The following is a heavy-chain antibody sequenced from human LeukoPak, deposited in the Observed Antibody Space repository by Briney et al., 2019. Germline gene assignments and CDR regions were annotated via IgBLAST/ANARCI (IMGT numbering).Heavy chain of an antibody. V-gene: IGHV3-30*15. J-gene: IGHJ6*04. CDR2: ISSDGTDT. CDR3: ARKGSALYDVVSYVDV. D-gene: IGHD3-10*02. CDR1: GVSLRSSA. Sequence: GKSLRLPCVFSGVSLRSSALHWVRQAPGKGLEWVALISSDGTDTYYADSVAGRFTISRDISNNMLHLRLSSLRPDDTAVYYCARKGSALYDVVSYVDVWGNGTTVIVSS.